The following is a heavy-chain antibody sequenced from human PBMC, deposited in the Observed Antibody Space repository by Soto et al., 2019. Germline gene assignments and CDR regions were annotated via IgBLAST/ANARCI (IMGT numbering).Heavy chain of an antibody. CDR2: ISYDGSNK. J-gene: IGHJ6*02. CDR3: ARDQVYEWNDNFYYGMDV. V-gene: IGHV3-30*19. CDR1: GFTFSRFG. Sequence: QVQLVESGGGVVQPGRSLRLSCAPSGFTFSRFGMHWVRQAPGKGLEWVALISYDGSNKYYADSVQGRFTISRDNSRSTLYLQMSSLRAEDTAVYYCARDQVYEWNDNFYYGMDVWGQGTTFTVSS. D-gene: IGHD1-20*01.